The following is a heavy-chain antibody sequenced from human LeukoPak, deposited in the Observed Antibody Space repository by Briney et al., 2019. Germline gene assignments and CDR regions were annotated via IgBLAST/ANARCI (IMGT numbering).Heavy chain of an antibody. CDR1: GYTFTSYD. CDR2: MNPNSGNT. Sequence: GASVKVSCKASGYTFTSYDINWVRQATGQGLEWMGWMNPNSGNTGYAQKFQGRVTMTRNTSISTAYMELSSLRSEGTAVYYCARVHLTYYYDSSGHSFDYWGQGTLVTVSS. J-gene: IGHJ4*02. V-gene: IGHV1-8*01. D-gene: IGHD3-22*01. CDR3: ARVHLTYYYDSSGHSFDY.